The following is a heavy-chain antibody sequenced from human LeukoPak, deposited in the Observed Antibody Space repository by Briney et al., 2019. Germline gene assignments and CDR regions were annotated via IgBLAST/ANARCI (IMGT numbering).Heavy chain of an antibody. CDR1: GFTCSSYE. CDR3: ARAGFYCTNGVCYGYFDY. CDR2: ISSSGSTI. Sequence: GGSLRLSCAASGFTCSSYEMNWVRQAPGKGLGWVSYISSSGSTIYYADSVKGRFTISRDNAKNSLYLQMNSLRAEDTAVYYCARAGFYCTNGVCYGYFDYWGQGALVTVSS. V-gene: IGHV3-48*03. J-gene: IGHJ4*02. D-gene: IGHD2-8*01.